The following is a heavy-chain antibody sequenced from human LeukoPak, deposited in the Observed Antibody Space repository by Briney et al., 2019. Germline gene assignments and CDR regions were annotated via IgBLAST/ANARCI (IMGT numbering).Heavy chain of an antibody. J-gene: IGHJ3*02. CDR3: ARGRGAFDI. D-gene: IGHD5-24*01. Sequence: ASVKVSCKASGYTFTSYGISWVRQAPGQGLEWMGCITAYKGNTNYAQKLQGRDTMTTGTSTSTAYMERRSLRTDDTDVYYCARGRGAFDIGGQGTMVTVSS. CDR2: ITAYKGNT. CDR1: GYTFTSYG. V-gene: IGHV1-18*01.